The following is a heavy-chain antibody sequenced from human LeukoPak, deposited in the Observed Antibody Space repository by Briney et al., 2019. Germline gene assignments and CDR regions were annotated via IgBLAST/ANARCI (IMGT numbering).Heavy chain of an antibody. CDR3: ARDLYGSGSYYKGGY. Sequence: TGGSLRLSCAASGFTLSNAWMNWVRQAPGKGLEWVSYISSSGSTIYYADSVKGRFTISRDNAKNSLYLQMNSLRAEDTAVYYCARDLYGSGSYYKGGYWGQGTLVTVSS. CDR2: ISSSGSTI. J-gene: IGHJ4*02. D-gene: IGHD3-10*01. CDR1: GFTLSNAW. V-gene: IGHV3-48*04.